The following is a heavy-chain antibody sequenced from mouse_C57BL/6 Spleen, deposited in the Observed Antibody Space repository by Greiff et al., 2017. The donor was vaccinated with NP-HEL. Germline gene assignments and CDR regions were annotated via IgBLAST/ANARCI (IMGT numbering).Heavy chain of an antibody. V-gene: IGHV5-4*01. J-gene: IGHJ1*03. CDR3: ARDVTATVVARGWYFDV. CDR2: ISDGGSYT. D-gene: IGHD1-1*01. CDR1: GFTFSSYA. Sequence: EVMLVESGGGLVKPGGSLKLSCAASGFTFSSYAMSWVRQTPEKRLEWVATISDGGSYTYYPDNVKGRFTISRDNAKNNLYLQMSHLKSEDTAMYYCARDVTATVVARGWYFDVWGTGTTVTVSS.